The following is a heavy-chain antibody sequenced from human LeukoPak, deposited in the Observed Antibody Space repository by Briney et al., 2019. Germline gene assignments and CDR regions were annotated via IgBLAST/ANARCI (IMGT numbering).Heavy chain of an antibody. Sequence: SGGSLRLSCAASGFPFSIYWMIWVRQAPGKGLEWVANIKQDGSEKYYVASVKGRFTISRENAKNSMYLQMNSLRAEDTSVYYCARAGIVAPDYWGQGTVVTVSS. CDR3: ARAGIVAPDY. V-gene: IGHV3-7*04. CDR2: IKQDGSEK. J-gene: IGHJ4*02. CDR1: GFPFSIYW. D-gene: IGHD2-21*01.